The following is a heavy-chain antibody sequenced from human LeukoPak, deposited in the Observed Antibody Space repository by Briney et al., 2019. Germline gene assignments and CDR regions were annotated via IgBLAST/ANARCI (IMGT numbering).Heavy chain of an antibody. J-gene: IGHJ6*03. CDR2: VNPNSCGT. D-gene: IGHD1-1*01. V-gene: IGHV1-2*02. Sequence: ASVKVSCKASGYTFTGYYVHWVRQAPGQGLEWMGWVNPNSCGTDFAQKFQGRVTLSRDTSISTVYMELSSLTSDDTAVYFCARGHWIGQDYSFMDVWGKGTTVTVSS. CDR1: GYTFTGYY. CDR3: ARGHWIGQDYSFMDV.